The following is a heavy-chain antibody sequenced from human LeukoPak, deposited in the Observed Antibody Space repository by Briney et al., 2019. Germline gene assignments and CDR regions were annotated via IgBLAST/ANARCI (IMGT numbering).Heavy chain of an antibody. Sequence: PGGSLRLSCAASGFTFDDYAMHWVRQAPGKGLEWVSGISWNSGSIGYADSVKGRFTISRDNAKNSLYLQMNSLRTEDMALYYCAKEHSSGCFDYWGQGTLVTVSS. CDR3: AKEHSSGCFDY. V-gene: IGHV3-9*03. CDR1: GFTFDDYA. J-gene: IGHJ4*02. CDR2: ISWNSGSI. D-gene: IGHD6-19*01.